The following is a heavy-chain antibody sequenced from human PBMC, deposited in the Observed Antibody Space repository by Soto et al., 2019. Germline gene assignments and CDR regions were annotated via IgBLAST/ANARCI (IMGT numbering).Heavy chain of an antibody. J-gene: IGHJ2*01. CDR3: ARGDSTSTPYWYFDL. D-gene: IGHD5-18*01. CDR1: GASISSGGYH. CDR2: TYYTGST. V-gene: IGHV4-31*03. Sequence: QVQLQESGPGLAKPSQTLSLTCSVSGASISSGGYHWTWIRQRPGRGLEWIGYTYYTGSTYYHPSLKSRVTISEETSKKQFSLHLNSVTAADTAIYYCARGDSTSTPYWYFDLWGRGTLVTVSS.